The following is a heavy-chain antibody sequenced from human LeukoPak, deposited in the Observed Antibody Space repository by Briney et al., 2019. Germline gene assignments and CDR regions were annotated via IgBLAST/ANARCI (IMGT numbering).Heavy chain of an antibody. J-gene: IGHJ4*02. CDR1: GGSISSGGYY. D-gene: IGHD6-19*01. Sequence: SQTLSLTCTVSGGSISSGGYYWSWIRQHPGKGLEWIGYIYYSGSTYYNPSLKSRVTISVDTSKDQFSLKLSSVTAADTAVYYCAYSSGWTFDYWGQGTLVTVSS. CDR2: IYYSGST. V-gene: IGHV4-31*03. CDR3: AYSSGWTFDY.